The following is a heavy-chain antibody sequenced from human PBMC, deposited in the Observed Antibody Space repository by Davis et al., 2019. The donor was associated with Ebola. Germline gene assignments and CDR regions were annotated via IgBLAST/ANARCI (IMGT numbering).Heavy chain of an antibody. CDR2: INPNSGGT. D-gene: IGHD3-16*02. CDR3: ARDNNYDYVWGSYRPNNWFDP. J-gene: IGHJ5*02. V-gene: IGHV1-2*02. CDR1: GYTFTGYY. Sequence: SVKVSCKASGYTFTGYYMHWVRQAPGQGLEWMGWINPNSGGTNYAQKFQGRVTMTRDTSISTAYMELSRLRSDDTAVYYCARDNNYDYVWGSYRPNNWFDPWGQGTLVTVSS.